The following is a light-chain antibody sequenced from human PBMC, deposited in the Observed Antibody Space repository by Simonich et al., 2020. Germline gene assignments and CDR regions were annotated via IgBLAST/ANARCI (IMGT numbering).Light chain of an antibody. CDR1: QSLVHSDGNTY. CDR2: KVS. CDR3: MQGTHWPLT. V-gene: IGKV2-30*02. Sequence: DVVMTQSPLSLPVTLGQPASISCRSSQSLVHSDGNTYWNWFQQRPGQSPRRLIYKVSNRDSGVPDRFSGRGSGTDFTLKISRVEAEDVGVYYCMQGTHWPLTFGGGTKVEIK. J-gene: IGKJ4*01.